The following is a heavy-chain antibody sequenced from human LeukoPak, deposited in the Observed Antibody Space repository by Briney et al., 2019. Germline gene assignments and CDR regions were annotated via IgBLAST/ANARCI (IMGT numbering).Heavy chain of an antibody. CDR3: ARTPRTSMAYLGVY. V-gene: IGHV1-18*01. CDR1: GYTFTSYG. CDR2: ISAYNGNT. Sequence: ASVNVSCKASGYTFTSYGISWVRQAPAQGLEWMGWISAYNGNTNYAQKLQGRVTMTTDTSTSTAYMELRSLRSDDTAVYYCARTPRTSMAYLGVYWGQGTLVTVSS. J-gene: IGHJ4*02. D-gene: IGHD5-24*01.